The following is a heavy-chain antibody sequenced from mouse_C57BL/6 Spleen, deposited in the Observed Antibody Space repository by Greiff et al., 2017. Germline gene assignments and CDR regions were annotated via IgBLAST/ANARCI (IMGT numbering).Heavy chain of an antibody. Sequence: QVQLQQPGAELVKPGASVKVSCKASGYTFTSYWMHWVKQRPGQGLEWIGRIHPSDSDTNYNQKFKGKATLTVDKSSSTAYMQLISLTSEDSAVYYCAIERCYYYASYAMDYWGQGTSVTVSS. CDR2: IHPSDSDT. J-gene: IGHJ4*01. D-gene: IGHD1-1*01. CDR3: AIERCYYYASYAMDY. CDR1: GYTFTSYW. V-gene: IGHV1-74*01.